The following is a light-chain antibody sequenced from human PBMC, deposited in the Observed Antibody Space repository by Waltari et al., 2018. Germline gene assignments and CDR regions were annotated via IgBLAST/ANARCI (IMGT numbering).Light chain of an antibody. V-gene: IGKV4-1*01. CDR2: WAS. Sequence: DIVMTQSPDSLAVSLGERATINCKSSQRVFHRTNSKNYLAWYRQKPGQPPKIPINWASSRESGVPDRFTGSGSGTDFTLTISSLQAEDVAIYYCQQYYNAPLTFGGGTKVEIK. CDR1: QRVFHRTNSKNY. CDR3: QQYYNAPLT. J-gene: IGKJ4*01.